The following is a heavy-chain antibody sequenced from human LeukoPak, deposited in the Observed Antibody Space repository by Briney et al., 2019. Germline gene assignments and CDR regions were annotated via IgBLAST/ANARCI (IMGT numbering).Heavy chain of an antibody. CDR3: ARGRDHAFDI. V-gene: IGHV3-48*01. CDR2: SSASSSDV. Sequence: GGSLGLSCAASGLAFSSSAMNWGRQNPGEGLEWLSYSSASSSDVYYADSVKGRFTISRDNAKSSLYLQMNSLTAEDTAIYFCARGRDHAFDIWGQGTRVTVSS. CDR1: GLAFSSSA. J-gene: IGHJ3*02.